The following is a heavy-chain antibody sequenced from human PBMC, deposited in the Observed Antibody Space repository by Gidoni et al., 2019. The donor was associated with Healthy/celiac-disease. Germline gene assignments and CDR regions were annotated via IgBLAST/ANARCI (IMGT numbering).Heavy chain of an antibody. Sequence: QVQLQESGPGLVKPSQTLSLTCTVSGGSISIGDYCWSWIRQPPGKGLVWIGYIYYSGSTYYNPSLKSRVTISVDTSKNQFSLKRISVTAADTAVYYCAREIGGYYDSSGSIDYWGQGTLVTVSS. CDR2: IYYSGST. D-gene: IGHD3-22*01. V-gene: IGHV4-30-4*01. J-gene: IGHJ4*02. CDR1: GGSISIGDYC. CDR3: AREIGGYYDSSGSIDY.